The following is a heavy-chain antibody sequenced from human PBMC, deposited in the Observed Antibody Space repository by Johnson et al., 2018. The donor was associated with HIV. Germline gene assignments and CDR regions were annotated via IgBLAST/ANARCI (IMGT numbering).Heavy chain of an antibody. D-gene: IGHD3-3*01. J-gene: IGHJ3*02. Sequence: QVQLVESGGGLVKPGGSLRLSCAASGFIFSDYYMSWIRQAPGKGLEWVSYISSSGSTIYYADSVKGRFTISRDNAKNSLYLQMNSLKTEDTAVYYCSTLYYNVWSGYYRGAFDIWGQGTMVTVSS. CDR1: GFIFSDYY. CDR2: ISSSGSTI. V-gene: IGHV3-11*01. CDR3: STLYYNVWSGYYRGAFDI.